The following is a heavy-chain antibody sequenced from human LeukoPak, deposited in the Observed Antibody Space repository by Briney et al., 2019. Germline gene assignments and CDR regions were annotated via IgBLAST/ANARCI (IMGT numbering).Heavy chain of an antibody. CDR2: IYYSGST. CDR3: AREVVPAAFAMDV. V-gene: IGHV4-31*03. D-gene: IGHD2-2*01. CDR1: GGSISSGGCY. J-gene: IGHJ6*02. Sequence: SETLSLTCTVSGGSISSGGCYWYWIRQHPGKGLEWIGYIYYSGSTYYNPSLKSRLTISVDTSKNQFSLKLSSVTAADTAVYYCAREVVPAAFAMDVWGQGTTVTVSS.